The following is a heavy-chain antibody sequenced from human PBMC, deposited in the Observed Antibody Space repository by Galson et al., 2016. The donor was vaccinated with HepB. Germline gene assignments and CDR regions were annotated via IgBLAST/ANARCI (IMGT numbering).Heavy chain of an antibody. J-gene: IGHJ4*02. CDR2: IGGSSTAT. D-gene: IGHD2-2*01. CDR1: GFTFSNYG. V-gene: IGHV3-23*01. CDR3: AKVSENLGPSCRNTICYRYFDQ. Sequence: SLRLSCAASGFTFSNYGMSWVRQAPGKGLGWVSAIGGSSTATYYADSVKGRFTISRDNSKNTLFLQMNSLRGEDTAVYYCAKVSENLGPSCRNTICYRYFDQWGQGTPVTASS.